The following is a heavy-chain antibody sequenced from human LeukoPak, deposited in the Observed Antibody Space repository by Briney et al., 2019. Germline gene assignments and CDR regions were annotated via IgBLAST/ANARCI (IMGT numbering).Heavy chain of an antibody. CDR2: IYTSGST. CDR3: ARDSSRYSYGLD. Sequence: SETLSLTCTVSGGSISSGSYYWSWIRQPAGKGLEWIGRIYTSGSTNYNPSLKSRVIISVDTSKNQFSMKLSSVNAADTAVYYCARDSSRYSYGLDWGQGTLVTVSS. CDR1: GGSISSGSYY. D-gene: IGHD5-18*01. J-gene: IGHJ4*02. V-gene: IGHV4-61*02.